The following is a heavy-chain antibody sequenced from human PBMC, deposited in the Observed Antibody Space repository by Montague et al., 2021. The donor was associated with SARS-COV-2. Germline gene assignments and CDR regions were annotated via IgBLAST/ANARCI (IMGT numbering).Heavy chain of an antibody. V-gene: IGHV4-34*01. Sequence: SETLSLTCAVHGGSFSGYYWNWIRQPPGKGLEWIGEINHGGNTNYNPSPKNRLTISVDTSKNQFSLKLTSVAATDTAVYYCARLRDGVVPSPILGIGPYFTYYYMEVWGKGTTVTVSS. CDR3: ARLRDGVVPSPILGIGPYFTYYYMEV. J-gene: IGHJ6*03. CDR2: INHGGNT. CDR1: GGSFSGYY. D-gene: IGHD2-15*01.